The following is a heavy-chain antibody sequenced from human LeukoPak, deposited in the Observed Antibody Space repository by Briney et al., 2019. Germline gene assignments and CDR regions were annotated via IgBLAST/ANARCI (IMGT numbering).Heavy chain of an antibody. J-gene: IGHJ4*02. CDR2: ISGSGGST. V-gene: IGHV3-23*01. CDR3: ARDRGYTQDY. Sequence: TGGSLRLSCAASGFTFSSYAMSWVRQAPGKGLEWVSAISGSGGSTYYADSVKGRFTISRDNAKNTLYLQINSLRADDTAVYYCARDRGYTQDYWGQGTLVTVSS. D-gene: IGHD5-12*01. CDR1: GFTFSSYA.